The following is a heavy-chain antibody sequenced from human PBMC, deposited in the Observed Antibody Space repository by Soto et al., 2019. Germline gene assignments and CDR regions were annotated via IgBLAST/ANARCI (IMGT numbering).Heavy chain of an antibody. V-gene: IGHV1-69*01. CDR1: GGSFGNSA. D-gene: IGHD3-3*01. Sequence: QVLLVQSGAEVKKPGSSVKISCKASGGSFGNSAINWVRQTPGQGLEWLGGFIPVYRTLNYAQKFRGRVTITADESTGTAYMTLNSLASNDTAVYYCATGVIWIGYFTVDSWGQGTRVTVSS. J-gene: IGHJ4*02. CDR2: FIPVYRTL. CDR3: ATGVIWIGYFTVDS.